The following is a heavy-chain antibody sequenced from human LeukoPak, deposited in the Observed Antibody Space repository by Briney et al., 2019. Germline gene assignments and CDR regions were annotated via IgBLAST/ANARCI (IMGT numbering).Heavy chain of an antibody. Sequence: SETLSLTCTVPGDPISSYYWSWIRQPPGKGVEWNGHIYYRGSTNYNPSLKSRVTISVDTSKNQFSLKLSSVTAADTAVYYCARDWTTMVRGTIQRLGAFDIWGQGTMVTVSS. D-gene: IGHD3-10*01. CDR1: GDPISSYY. J-gene: IGHJ3*02. CDR2: IYYRGST. CDR3: ARDWTTMVRGTIQRLGAFDI. V-gene: IGHV4-59*01.